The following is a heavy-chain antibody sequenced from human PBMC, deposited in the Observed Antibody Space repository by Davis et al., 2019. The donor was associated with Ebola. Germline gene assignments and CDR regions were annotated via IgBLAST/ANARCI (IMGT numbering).Heavy chain of an antibody. CDR3: ARTSIVGTTTTASDI. Sequence: ASVKVSCKASAYTFTSYGISWVRQAPGQGLEWMGWISTYSGNTNYAQKFQGRVTMTRDTSTGTAYLDLRSLRSDDTAVYFCARTSIVGTTTTASDIWGQGTLVTVSS. J-gene: IGHJ3*02. CDR1: AYTFTSYG. V-gene: IGHV1-18*01. D-gene: IGHD1-26*01. CDR2: ISTYSGNT.